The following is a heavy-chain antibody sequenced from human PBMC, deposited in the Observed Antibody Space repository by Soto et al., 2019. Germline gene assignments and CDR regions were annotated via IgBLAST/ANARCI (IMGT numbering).Heavy chain of an antibody. CDR2: IYHTGTT. Sequence: KPWETVSLTCAVSGDSIISIYHWAWIRQSPGRGLEWIASIYHTGTTYYTPSLKSRVTTSLDASKNQFSLKLSSVTAADTAVYYCARADTSMGTPDNWGLGTLVTVSS. J-gene: IGHJ4*02. CDR3: ARADTSMGTPDN. D-gene: IGHD5-18*01. CDR1: GDSIISIYH. V-gene: IGHV4-38-2*01.